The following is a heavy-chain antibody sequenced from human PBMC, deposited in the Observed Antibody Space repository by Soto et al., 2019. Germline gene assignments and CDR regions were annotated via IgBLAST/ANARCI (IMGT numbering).Heavy chain of an antibody. CDR2: IWYDGSDK. CDR1: GFTFSGFG. Sequence: GGSLRLSCAASGFTFSGFGMHWVRQAPGKGLEWVAIIWYDGSDKYYADSVRGRFTISRDNSKNTLSLQMNSLRAEDTAVYHCSFGNLSYYFDYWGQGTPVTVSS. D-gene: IGHD3-16*01. V-gene: IGHV3-33*01. CDR3: SFGNLSYYFDY. J-gene: IGHJ4*02.